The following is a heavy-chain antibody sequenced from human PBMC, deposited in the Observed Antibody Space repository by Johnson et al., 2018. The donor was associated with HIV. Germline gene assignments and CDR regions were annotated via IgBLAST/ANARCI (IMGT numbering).Heavy chain of an antibody. J-gene: IGHJ3*02. CDR2: INWNGGST. CDR3: ARDLGVATAKVNAFDI. D-gene: IGHD5-12*01. Sequence: VQLVESWGGLVQPGRSLRLSCAASGFTFDDYGMSWVRQAPGKGLEWVSGINWNGGSTGYADSVKGRFTISRDNAKNSLYLQMNSLRAEDTAVYYCARDLGVATAKVNAFDIWGQGTMVTVSS. CDR1: GFTFDDYG. V-gene: IGHV3-20*04.